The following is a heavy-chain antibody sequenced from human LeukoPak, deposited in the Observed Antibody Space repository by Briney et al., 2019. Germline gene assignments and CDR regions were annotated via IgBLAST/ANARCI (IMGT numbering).Heavy chain of an antibody. V-gene: IGHV3-7*03. Sequence: SGGSLRLSCAGSGFALKSYSLSWVRQAPGKGLEWVANINPGGSEENYVDSAKGRFTISRDNAKSSLYLQMNSLRSEDTAVYYCIKGGGSGWPFDYWGQGTLVTVSS. CDR1: GFALKSYS. CDR2: INPGGSEE. CDR3: IKGGGSGWPFDY. D-gene: IGHD6-19*01. J-gene: IGHJ4*02.